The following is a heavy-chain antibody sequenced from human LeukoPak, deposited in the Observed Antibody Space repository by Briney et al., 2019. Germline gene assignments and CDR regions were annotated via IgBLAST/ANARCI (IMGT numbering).Heavy chain of an antibody. Sequence: SQTLSLTCAISGDSVSSNSAAWNWIRQSPSRGLEWLGRTYYRSKWYNDYAVSVKSRITINPDTSKNQFSLQLNSVTPEDTAAYYCARGPAEVVVIAHFDYWGQGTLVTVSS. CDR1: GDSVSSNSAA. CDR3: ARGPAEVVVIAHFDY. CDR2: TYYRSKWYN. J-gene: IGHJ4*02. V-gene: IGHV6-1*01. D-gene: IGHD2-21*01.